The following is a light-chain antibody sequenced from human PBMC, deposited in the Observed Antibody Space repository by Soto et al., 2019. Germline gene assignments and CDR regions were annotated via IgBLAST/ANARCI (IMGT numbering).Light chain of an antibody. J-gene: IGLJ1*01. CDR1: SSGVGRYNY. V-gene: IGLV2-8*01. CDR3: SSFAGSNNFV. CDR2: EVT. Sequence: QSVLTQPPSASGSPGQSVSISCTGTSSGVGRYNYVSWYQRHPGKAPKLMIYEVTKRPSRVPDRFSGSKSGNTASLTVSGLQAEDEADYFCSSFAGSNNFVFGTGTKVTVL.